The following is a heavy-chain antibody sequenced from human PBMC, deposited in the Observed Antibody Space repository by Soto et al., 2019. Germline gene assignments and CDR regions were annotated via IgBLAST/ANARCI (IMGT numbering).Heavy chain of an antibody. J-gene: IGHJ4*02. CDR3: ATSPHTVMVTDFDY. Sequence: QLQLQESGPGLVKPSETLYLTCAVYGGSISSSSYYWDWIRQPPGKGLEWIGSIYYGGSTYYNPSLKSRVTISVDTSKSQFSLKLSSVTAADMAVYYCATSPHTVMVTDFDYWGQGTLVTVSS. CDR1: GGSISSSSYY. D-gene: IGHD5-18*01. CDR2: IYYGGST. V-gene: IGHV4-39*01.